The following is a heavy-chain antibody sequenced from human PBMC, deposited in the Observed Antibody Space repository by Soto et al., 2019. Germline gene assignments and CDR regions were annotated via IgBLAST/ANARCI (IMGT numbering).Heavy chain of an antibody. CDR1: GGSISSGDYY. V-gene: IGHV4-30-4*01. J-gene: IGHJ3*02. D-gene: IGHD3-16*01. CDR2: IYYSGTT. Sequence: SETLSLTCTVSGGSISSGDYYWSWIRQPPGKGLEWIGYIYYSGTTYYNPSLKSRLTISVDTSQNQFSLKLSSVTAADTAVYYCARDLFKSYVDPDAFDIWGQGTMVT. CDR3: ARDLFKSYVDPDAFDI.